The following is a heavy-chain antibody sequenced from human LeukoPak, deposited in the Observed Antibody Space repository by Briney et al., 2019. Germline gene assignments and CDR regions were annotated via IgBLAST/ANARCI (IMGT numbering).Heavy chain of an antibody. CDR1: GGSTSSYY. CDR3: ARGEGNGYNYDAGAFDI. D-gene: IGHD5-24*01. V-gene: IGHV4-59*01. CDR2: IYYSGST. Sequence: SETLSLTCTVSGGSTSSYYWSWIRQPPGKGLEWIGYIYYSGSTNYNPSLKSRVTISVDTSKNQFSLKLSSVTAADTAVYYCARGEGNGYNYDAGAFDIWGQGTMVTVSS. J-gene: IGHJ3*02.